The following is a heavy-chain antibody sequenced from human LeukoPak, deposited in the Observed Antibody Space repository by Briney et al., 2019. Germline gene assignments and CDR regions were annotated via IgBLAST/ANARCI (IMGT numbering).Heavy chain of an antibody. Sequence: GGSLRLSCAASGFTFSSNYMSWVRQAPGKGLEWVSVIYSGGSTYYADSVKGRFTISRDNSKNTLYLQMNSLRAEDTAVYYCARVRGYYDSSGYPFDYWGQGTLVTVSS. J-gene: IGHJ4*02. CDR2: IYSGGST. D-gene: IGHD3-22*01. CDR1: GFTFSSNY. V-gene: IGHV3-53*01. CDR3: ARVRGYYDSSGYPFDY.